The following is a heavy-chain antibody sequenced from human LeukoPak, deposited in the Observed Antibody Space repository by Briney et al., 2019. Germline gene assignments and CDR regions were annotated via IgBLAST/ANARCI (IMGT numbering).Heavy chain of an antibody. V-gene: IGHV3-48*01. J-gene: IGHJ3*02. Sequence: GGSLRLSCAASGFTFSSYEMNWVRQAPGKGLEWVSYIGSSSRIIYYADSVKGRFTISRDNAKNSLYLQMNSLRAEDTAVYYCASSGYSYGPDAFDIWGQGTMVTVT. D-gene: IGHD5-18*01. CDR2: IGSSSRII. CDR3: ASSGYSYGPDAFDI. CDR1: GFTFSSYE.